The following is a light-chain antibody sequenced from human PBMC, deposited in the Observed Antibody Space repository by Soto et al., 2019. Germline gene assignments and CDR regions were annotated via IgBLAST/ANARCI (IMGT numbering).Light chain of an antibody. CDR2: GAS. CDR1: QSVSSN. CDR3: QQYNNWPRT. Sequence: EIVMTQSPATLSVSPGERATLSCRASQSVSSNLAWYQQKPGQAPRLLIYGASTSATGIPARFSGSGSGTEITLTNSSLQSEDFAVYYCQQYNNWPRTFGQGTKVEIK. J-gene: IGKJ1*01. V-gene: IGKV3-15*01.